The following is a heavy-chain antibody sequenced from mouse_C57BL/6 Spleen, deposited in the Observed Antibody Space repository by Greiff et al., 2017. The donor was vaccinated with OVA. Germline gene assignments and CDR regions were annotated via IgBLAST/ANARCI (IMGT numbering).Heavy chain of an antibody. Sequence: EVQLQQSVAELVRPGASVKLSCTASGFNIKNTYMHWVKQRPEQGLEWIGRIDPANGNTKYAPKFQGKATITADTSSNTAYLQLSSLTSEDTASYYCARPSLSGGNHWYFDVWGTGTTVTVSS. CDR1: GFNIKNTY. J-gene: IGHJ1*03. CDR3: ARPSLSGGNHWYFDV. CDR2: IDPANGNT. V-gene: IGHV14-3*01. D-gene: IGHD1-1*02.